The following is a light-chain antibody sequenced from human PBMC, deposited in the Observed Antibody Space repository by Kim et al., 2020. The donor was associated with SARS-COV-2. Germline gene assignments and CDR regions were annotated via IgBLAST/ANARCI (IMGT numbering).Light chain of an antibody. J-gene: IGKJ4*01. V-gene: IGKV3-11*01. CDR1: QSVHIF. CDR3: HHRSAWPLT. CDR2: DAS. Sequence: EIVLTQSPATLSFSPGERATLSCRASQSVHIFLAWYQQKPGQSPRLLIYDASNRATGVPARFSGSGSWTDFSLTITSLEPEDSATYYCHHRSAWPLTFGGGTKVDIK.